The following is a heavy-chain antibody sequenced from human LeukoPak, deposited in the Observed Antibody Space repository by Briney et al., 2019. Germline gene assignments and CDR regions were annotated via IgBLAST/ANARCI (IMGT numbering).Heavy chain of an antibody. D-gene: IGHD3-9*01. V-gene: IGHV4-30-2*01. J-gene: IGHJ4*02. CDR3: ARASLLRYFEGFDY. CDR1: GGSISSGGYS. CDR2: FYHSGST. Sequence: PSETLSLTCAVSGGSISSGGYSWGWIRQPPGKGLEWIGYFYHSGSTYYNPSLKSRVTISVDRSKHQFSLKLSSVTAADTAVYYCARASLLRYFEGFDYWGQGTLVTVSS.